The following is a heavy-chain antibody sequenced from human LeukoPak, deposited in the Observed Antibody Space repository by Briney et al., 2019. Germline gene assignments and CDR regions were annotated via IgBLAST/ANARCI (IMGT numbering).Heavy chain of an antibody. Sequence: GGSLRLSCAASGFTFSSYAMSWVRQAPGKGLEWVSAISGSGGSTYYADSVKGRFTISRDNSKNTLYLQMNSLRAEDTAVYYCAKVMTRTMVRGVPPSDYWGQGTLVAVSS. J-gene: IGHJ4*02. CDR1: GFTFSSYA. CDR2: ISGSGGST. D-gene: IGHD3-10*01. CDR3: AKVMTRTMVRGVPPSDY. V-gene: IGHV3-23*01.